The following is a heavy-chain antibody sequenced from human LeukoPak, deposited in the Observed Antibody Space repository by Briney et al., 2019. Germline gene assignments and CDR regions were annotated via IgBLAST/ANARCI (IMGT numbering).Heavy chain of an antibody. CDR3: AKSQGNWYFDL. V-gene: IGHV4-39*07. J-gene: IGHJ2*01. Sequence: SETLSLTCTVSGGSIGSSGYYWGWIRQTPGKGLEWIGSIYWTGSTYYTPSLKSRVTISVDTSKNQFSLKLSSVTAADTAVYYCAKSQGNWYFDLWGRGTLVTVSS. CDR2: IYWTGST. CDR1: GGSIGSSGYY.